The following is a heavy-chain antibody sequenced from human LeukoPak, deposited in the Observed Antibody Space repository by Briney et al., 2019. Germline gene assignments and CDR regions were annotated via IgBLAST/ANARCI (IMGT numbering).Heavy chain of an antibody. Sequence: SETLSLTCTVSGGSISSSSYYWGWIRQPPGKGLEWIGSIYYSGSTYYNPSLKSRVTISVDTSKNQFSLKLSSVTAADTAVYYCARIRHYVSIDYWGQGTLVTVSS. D-gene: IGHD3-16*01. CDR3: ARIRHYVSIDY. J-gene: IGHJ4*02. V-gene: IGHV4-39*07. CDR1: GGSISSSSYY. CDR2: IYYSGST.